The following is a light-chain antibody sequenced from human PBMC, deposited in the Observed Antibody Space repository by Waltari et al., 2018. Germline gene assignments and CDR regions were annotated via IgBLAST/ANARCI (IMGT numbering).Light chain of an antibody. CDR1: QSLSNNY. CDR3: QQYGTSSLS. Sequence: EIVLTQSPGTLSLSPGERAPLSCRASQSLSNNYLAWYQQKPGQAPRLLIYHASSRTTGIPDRFGGSGSGTDFTLSISRVEPEDFAVYYCQQYGTSSLSFGGGTKVEIK. J-gene: IGKJ4*01. V-gene: IGKV3-20*01. CDR2: HAS.